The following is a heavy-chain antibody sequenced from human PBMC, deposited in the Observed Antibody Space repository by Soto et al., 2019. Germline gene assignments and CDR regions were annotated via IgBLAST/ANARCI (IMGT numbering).Heavy chain of an antibody. CDR1: GFTFSSYA. CDR2: ISGSGGST. J-gene: IGHJ4*02. Sequence: GGSLRLSCAASGFTFSSYAMSWVRQAPGKGLEWVSAISGSGGSTYYADSVKGRFTISRDNSKNTLYLQMNSLRAEDTAVYYCAKDSSSGYFGRKESFDYWGQGTLVTVSS. CDR3: AKDSSSGYFGRKESFDY. V-gene: IGHV3-23*01. D-gene: IGHD3-22*01.